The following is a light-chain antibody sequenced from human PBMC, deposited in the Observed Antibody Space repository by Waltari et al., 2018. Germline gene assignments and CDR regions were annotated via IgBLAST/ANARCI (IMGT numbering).Light chain of an antibody. Sequence: QSALTQPPSASGSPGQSVTISCTGTSSDVGTYNFVSWYQHHPGKAPNLIIYEVHERPSRFSNRFSGSKSSNTASLTVSVLQAEDEAEYYYCSYAGSNTISFFGTGTKVTVL. CDR2: EVH. J-gene: IGLJ1*01. V-gene: IGLV2-23*02. CDR3: CSYAGSNTISF. CDR1: SSDVGTYNF.